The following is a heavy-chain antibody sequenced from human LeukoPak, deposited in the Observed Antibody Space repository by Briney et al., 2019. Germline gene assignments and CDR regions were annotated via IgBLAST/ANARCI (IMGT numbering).Heavy chain of an antibody. CDR1: GGTFSSYA. J-gene: IGHJ6*02. Sequence: SVKVSCKASGGTFSSYAISWVRQAPGQGLEWMGRIIPILGIANYAQKFQGRVTITADKSTSTAYMELSSLRSEDTAVYYCARDKAGSQRYYYYYYGMDVWGQGTTVTVSS. CDR3: ARDKAGSQRYYYYYYGMDV. CDR2: IIPILGIA. D-gene: IGHD6-19*01. V-gene: IGHV1-69*04.